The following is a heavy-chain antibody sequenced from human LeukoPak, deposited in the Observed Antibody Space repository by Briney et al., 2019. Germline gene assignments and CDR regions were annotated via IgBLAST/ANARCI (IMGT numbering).Heavy chain of an antibody. J-gene: IGHJ6*02. CDR1: GFTFSSYS. V-gene: IGHV3-21*01. Sequence: GGSLRLSCAASGFTFSSYSMNWVRQAPGKGLEWVSSISSSSSYIYYADSVKGRFTISRDNAKNSLSLQMNSLRDEDTAVYYCARDRHSSSWHQGGYYYYGMDVWGQGTTVTVSS. CDR2: ISSSSSYI. CDR3: ARDRHSSSWHQGGYYYYGMDV. D-gene: IGHD6-13*01.